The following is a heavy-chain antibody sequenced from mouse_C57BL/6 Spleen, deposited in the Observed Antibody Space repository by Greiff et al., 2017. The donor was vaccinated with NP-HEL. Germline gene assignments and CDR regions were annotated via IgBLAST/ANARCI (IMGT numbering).Heavy chain of an antibody. CDR2: ISSGGDYI. CDR1: GFTFSSYA. Sequence: EVQGVESGEGLVKPGGSLKLSCAASGFTFSSYAMSWVRQTPEKRLEWVAYISSGGDYIYYADTVKGRFTISRDNARNTLYLQMSSLKSEDTAMYYCTREDYGSSYPWFAYWGQGTLVTVSA. J-gene: IGHJ3*01. D-gene: IGHD1-1*01. CDR3: TREDYGSSYPWFAY. V-gene: IGHV5-9-1*02.